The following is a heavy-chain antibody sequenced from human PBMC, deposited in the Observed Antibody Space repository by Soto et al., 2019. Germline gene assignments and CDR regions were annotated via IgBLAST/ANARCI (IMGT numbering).Heavy chain of an antibody. CDR3: AKEDIDHYDTSGYFDY. Sequence: SGGSLRLSCAASGFTFSNYGMHWVRQAPGKGLEWVAVISFDGSRAYYADSVKGRYTISRDNSQNTLFLQMNSLRAEDTAVYYCAKEDIDHYDTSGYFDYWGQGTLVTVSS. J-gene: IGHJ4*02. V-gene: IGHV3-30*18. CDR2: ISFDGSRA. CDR1: GFTFSNYG. D-gene: IGHD3-22*01.